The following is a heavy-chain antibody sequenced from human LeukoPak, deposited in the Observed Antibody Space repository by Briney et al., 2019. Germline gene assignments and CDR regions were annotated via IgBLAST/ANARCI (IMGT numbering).Heavy chain of an antibody. CDR2: ISSSSIYI. V-gene: IGHV3-21*01. D-gene: IGHD1-14*01. Sequence: GGSLRLSCAASGFTFSSYSMNWVRQAPGKGLEWVSSISSSSIYIYYADSVKGRFTISRDNAKNTLYLQMNSLRAEDTAVYYCARRYLAPGVAFDIWGQGTMVTVSS. J-gene: IGHJ3*02. CDR1: GFTFSSYS. CDR3: ARRYLAPGVAFDI.